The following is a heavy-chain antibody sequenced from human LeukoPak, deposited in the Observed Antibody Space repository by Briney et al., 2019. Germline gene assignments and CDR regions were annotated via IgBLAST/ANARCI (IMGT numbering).Heavy chain of an antibody. D-gene: IGHD3-10*01. CDR1: GDSVGRDF. CDR2: VYSSGTT. V-gene: IGHV4-59*08. J-gene: IGHJ5*02. Sequence: PSETLSLICTVSGDSVGRDFWSWIRQPPGKGLEWVSYVYSSGTTNYSPSLKSRVTISLDTSNNEVSLELSSVTAADTAVYYCARHGETWFGEYPRPYKWFDLWGQGTLVSVSS. CDR3: ARHGETWFGEYPRPYKWFDL.